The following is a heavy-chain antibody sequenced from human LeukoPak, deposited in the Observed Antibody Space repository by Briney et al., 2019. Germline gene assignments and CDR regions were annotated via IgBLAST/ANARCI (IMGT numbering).Heavy chain of an antibody. Sequence: SETLSLTCTVSGGSISSYYWSWIRQPPGKGLEWIGYIYYSGSTNYNPSLKSRVTISVDTSKNQFSLELSSVTAADTAVYYCARDSGRDGYNPLCYYYGMDVWGQGTTVTVSS. V-gene: IGHV4-59*01. CDR2: IYYSGST. D-gene: IGHD5-24*01. CDR1: GGSISSYY. J-gene: IGHJ6*02. CDR3: ARDSGRDGYNPLCYYYGMDV.